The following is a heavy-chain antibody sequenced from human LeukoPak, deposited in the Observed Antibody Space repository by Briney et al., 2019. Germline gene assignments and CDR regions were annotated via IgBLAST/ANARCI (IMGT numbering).Heavy chain of an antibody. CDR2: ISSSSSYI. CDR1: GFTFSSYS. J-gene: IGHJ4*02. D-gene: IGHD6-6*01. CDR3: ARDSGYSSSSEGDY. Sequence: GGSLRLSCAASGFTFSSYSMNWVRQAPGKGLEWVSSISSSSSYIYYADSVKGRFTISRDNAKSSLYLQMNSLRAEDTAVYYCARDSGYSSSSEGDYWGQGTLVTVSS. V-gene: IGHV3-21*01.